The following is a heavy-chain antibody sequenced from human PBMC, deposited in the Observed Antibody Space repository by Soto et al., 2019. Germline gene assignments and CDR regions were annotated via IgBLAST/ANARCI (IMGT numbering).Heavy chain of an antibody. CDR3: AREGVAVAGDDNWFDP. CDR2: ISAYNGNT. D-gene: IGHD6-19*01. V-gene: IGHV1-18*01. CDR1: GYTFTSYG. J-gene: IGHJ5*02. Sequence: ASVKVSCQASGYTFTSYGISWVRQAPGQGLEWMGWISAYNGNTDYAQKLQGRVTMTTDTSTSTAYMELRSLRSDDTAVYYCAREGVAVAGDDNWFDPWGQGTLVTVSS.